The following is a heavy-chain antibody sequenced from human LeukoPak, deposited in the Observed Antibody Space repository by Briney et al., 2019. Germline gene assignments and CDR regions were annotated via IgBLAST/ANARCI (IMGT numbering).Heavy chain of an antibody. CDR3: ARDFQGLLWFGELLDTGLG. Sequence: GASVKVSCKASGYTFTSYGISWVRQAPGQGLEWMGWISAYNGNTNYAQKLQGRVTMTTDTSTSTAYMELRSLRSDDTAVYYCARDFQGLLWFGELLDTGLGRGQGTLVTVSS. D-gene: IGHD3-10*01. J-gene: IGHJ4*02. V-gene: IGHV1-18*01. CDR2: ISAYNGNT. CDR1: GYTFTSYG.